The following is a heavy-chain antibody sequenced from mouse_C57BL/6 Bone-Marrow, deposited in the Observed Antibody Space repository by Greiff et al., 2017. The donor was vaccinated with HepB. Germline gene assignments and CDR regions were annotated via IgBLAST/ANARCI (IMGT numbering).Heavy chain of an antibody. CDR2: ISNGGGST. CDR1: GFTFSDYY. CDR3: ARHASVYTYYALGY. J-gene: IGHJ4*01. D-gene: IGHD6-1*01. V-gene: IGHV5-12*01. Sequence: DVKLVESGGGLVQPGGSLKLSCAASGFTFSDYYMYWVRQTPEKRLEWVAYISNGGGSTYYPDTVKGRFTISRDNAKNTLYLQMSRLQSEDTALYYCARHASVYTYYALGYWGQGTSVTLSS.